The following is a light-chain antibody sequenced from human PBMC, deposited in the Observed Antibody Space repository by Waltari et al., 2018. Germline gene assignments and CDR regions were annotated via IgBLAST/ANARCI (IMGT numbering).Light chain of an antibody. Sequence: QLVLTQSPSASASLGASVKLTCTLSSGRSSYAIAWHQQQPEKGPRYLMKVNSDGSHNKGGGIPDRFSGSSSGAERYLTISSLQSEDEADYYCQTWGTDIGVFGGGTKLTVL. CDR3: QTWGTDIGV. CDR1: SGRSSYA. V-gene: IGLV4-69*01. CDR2: VNSDGSH. J-gene: IGLJ3*02.